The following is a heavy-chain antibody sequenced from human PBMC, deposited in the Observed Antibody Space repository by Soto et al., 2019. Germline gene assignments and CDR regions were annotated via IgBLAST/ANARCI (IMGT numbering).Heavy chain of an antibody. CDR1: GASISRSY. V-gene: IGHV4-59*01. CDR3: ARGTIPDL. D-gene: IGHD1-7*01. Sequence: KPSETLSLTCTVSGASISRSYWSWIRQPPGKGLEYIGHIYVGGSTNYNPALKGRATISPDTSKNQFSLSLTSVTAADTAVYYCARGTIPDLWGQGTLVTVSS. CDR2: IYVGGST. J-gene: IGHJ4*02.